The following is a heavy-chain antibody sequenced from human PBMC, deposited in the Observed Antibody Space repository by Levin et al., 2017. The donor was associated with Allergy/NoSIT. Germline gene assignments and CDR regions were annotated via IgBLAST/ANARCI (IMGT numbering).Heavy chain of an antibody. CDR3: ARQIRSGMYFFDY. D-gene: IGHD1-14*01. Sequence: PGGSLRLSCAASGFTFSNYAMSWVRQAPGRGLEWVSTVSSNTYSTYYADSVKGRFTVSRDNSKNTLYVQLSSLRDEDTAVYYCARQIRSGMYFFDYWGQGILVTVST. CDR2: VSSNTYST. CDR1: GFTFSNYA. V-gene: IGHV3-23*01. J-gene: IGHJ4*02.